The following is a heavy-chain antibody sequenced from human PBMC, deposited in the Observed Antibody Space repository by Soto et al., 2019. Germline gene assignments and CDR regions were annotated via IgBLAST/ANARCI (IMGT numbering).Heavy chain of an antibody. CDR2: TYYRSKWYN. CDR1: GDSFSSNGVA. V-gene: IGHV6-1*01. Sequence: SQTLSLTCAISGDSFSSNGVAWNWIRQSPSRGLEWLGRTYYRSKWYNEYAVSVKSRIAIRPDTSKNLFSLQLSSVTPEDTAVYFCARAAVAFDAFDLWGQGTVVTVSS. J-gene: IGHJ3*01. CDR3: ARAAVAFDAFDL. D-gene: IGHD2-15*01.